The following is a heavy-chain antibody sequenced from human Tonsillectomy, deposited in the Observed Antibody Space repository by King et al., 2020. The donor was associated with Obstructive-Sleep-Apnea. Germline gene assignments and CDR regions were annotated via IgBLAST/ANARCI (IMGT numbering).Heavy chain of an antibody. CDR1: GYSFTSYW. V-gene: IGHV5-10-1*03. CDR3: AREGVGEGVGGDGYNFRGIFDY. D-gene: IGHD5-24*01. Sequence: QLVQSGAEVKKPGESLRISCKGSGYSFTSYWISWVRQMPGKGLEWMGRIDPSDSYTNYSPSFQGHVTISADKSISTAYLQWSSLKASDTAMYYCAREGVGEGVGGDGYNFRGIFDYWGQGTLVTVSS. CDR2: IDPSDSYT. J-gene: IGHJ4*02.